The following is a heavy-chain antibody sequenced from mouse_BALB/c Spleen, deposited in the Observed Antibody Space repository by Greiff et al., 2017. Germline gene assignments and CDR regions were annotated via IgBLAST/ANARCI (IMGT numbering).Heavy chain of an antibody. V-gene: IGHV5-17*02. Sequence: EVKLVESGGGLVQPGGSRKLSCAASGFTFSSFGMHWVRQAPEKGLEWVAYISSGSSTIYYADTVKGRFTISRDNPKNTLFLQMTSLRSEDTAMYYCARSLPDYAMDDWGQGTSVTVSS. CDR2: ISSGSSTI. CDR1: GFTFSSFG. D-gene: IGHD5-5*01. J-gene: IGHJ4*01. CDR3: ARSLPDYAMDD.